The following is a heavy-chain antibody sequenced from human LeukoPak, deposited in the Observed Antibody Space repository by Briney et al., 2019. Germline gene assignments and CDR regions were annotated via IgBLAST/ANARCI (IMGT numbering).Heavy chain of an antibody. CDR3: ARGVRGSLLFDY. D-gene: IGHD5-12*01. CDR2: IYYSGST. V-gene: IGHV4-39*07. CDR1: GGSISSSSYY. Sequence: PSETLSLTCTVSGGSISSSSYYWGWIRQPPGKGLEWIGSIYYSGSTYYNPSLKSRVTISVDTSKSQFSLKLSSVTAADTAVYYCARGVRGSLLFDYWGQGTLVTVSS. J-gene: IGHJ4*02.